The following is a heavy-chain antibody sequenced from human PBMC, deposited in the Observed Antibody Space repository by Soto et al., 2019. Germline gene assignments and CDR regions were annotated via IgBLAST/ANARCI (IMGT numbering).Heavy chain of an antibody. CDR2: ISSSSSYI. J-gene: IGHJ5*02. D-gene: IGHD1-7*01. V-gene: IGHV3-21*01. CDR3: ARDPGTGTTVLSHENWFDP. Sequence: PGGSLRLSCAASGFNFSSYAMSWVRQAPGKGLEWVSSISSSSSYIYYADSVKGRFTINPDTSKNQFSLQLNSVTPEDTAVYYCARDPGTGTTVLSHENWFDPWGQGTLVTVSS. CDR1: GFNFSSYA.